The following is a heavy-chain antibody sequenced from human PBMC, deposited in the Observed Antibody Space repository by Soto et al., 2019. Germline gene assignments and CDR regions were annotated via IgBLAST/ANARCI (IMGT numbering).Heavy chain of an antibody. J-gene: IGHJ5*02. D-gene: IGHD3-22*01. V-gene: IGHV4-31*03. CDR1: GGSISSGGYC. CDR3: ARDGDSSGYYGKNWFDP. CDR2: IYYSGST. Sequence: SETLSLTCTVSGGSISSGGYCWSWIRQHPGKGLEWIGYIYYSGSTYYNPSLKSRVTISVDTSKNQFSLKLSSVTAADTAVYYCARDGDSSGYYGKNWFDPWGQGTLVTVSS.